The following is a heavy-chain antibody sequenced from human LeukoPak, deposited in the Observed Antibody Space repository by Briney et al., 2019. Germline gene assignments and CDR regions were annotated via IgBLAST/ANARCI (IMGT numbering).Heavy chain of an antibody. V-gene: IGHV4-34*01. CDR3: ARRSRVAVAGILCFDP. CDR2: INHSGRT. J-gene: IGHJ5*02. CDR1: GGSFNDYF. D-gene: IGHD6-19*01. Sequence: PSETLSLTCAVYGGSFNDYFWTWVRQPPGEGLEGRGEINHSGRTNSNPSLKSRVTISVHTSKNHFSLKLSSVTAVDTAVYYCARRSRVAVAGILCFDPWGQGTLVTVSS.